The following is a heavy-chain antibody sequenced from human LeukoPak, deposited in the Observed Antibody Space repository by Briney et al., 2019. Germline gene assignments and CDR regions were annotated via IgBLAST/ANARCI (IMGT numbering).Heavy chain of an antibody. V-gene: IGHV3-33*01. Sequence: GGSLRLSCAASGFTFSSYDMHWVRQAPGKGLEWVAVIWYDGSNKYYADSVKGRFTISRDNSKNTLYLQMNSLRAEDTAVYYCARLTGYGAFDIWGQGTMVTVSS. CDR2: IWYDGSNK. CDR1: GFTFSSYD. J-gene: IGHJ3*02. D-gene: IGHD1-20*01. CDR3: ARLTGYGAFDI.